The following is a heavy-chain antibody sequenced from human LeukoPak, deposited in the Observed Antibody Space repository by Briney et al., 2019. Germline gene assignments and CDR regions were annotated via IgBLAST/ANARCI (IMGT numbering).Heavy chain of an antibody. CDR1: GGSFSGYY. D-gene: IGHD2-15*01. CDR2: IYYSGST. CDR3: ARDKKGYCSGGSCYVY. J-gene: IGHJ4*02. V-gene: IGHV4-59*01. Sequence: SETLSLTCAVYGGSFSGYYWSWIRQPPGKGLEWIGYIYYSGSTNYNPSLKSRVTISVDTSKNQFSLKLSSVTAADTAVYYCARDKKGYCSGGSCYVYWGQGTLVTVSS.